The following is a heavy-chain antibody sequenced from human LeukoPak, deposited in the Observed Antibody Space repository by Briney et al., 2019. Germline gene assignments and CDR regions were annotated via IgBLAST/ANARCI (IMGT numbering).Heavy chain of an antibody. Sequence: GASVKVSCKASGYTFTGYYMHWVRQAPGQGLEWMGWINPNSGGTNYAQKFQGRVTMTRDTSISTAYMELSRLRSDDTAVYYCARAPGRFLEWLLGAPDYWGQGTQVTVSS. CDR1: GYTFTGYY. V-gene: IGHV1-2*02. J-gene: IGHJ4*02. CDR3: ARAPGRFLEWLLGAPDY. D-gene: IGHD3-3*01. CDR2: INPNSGGT.